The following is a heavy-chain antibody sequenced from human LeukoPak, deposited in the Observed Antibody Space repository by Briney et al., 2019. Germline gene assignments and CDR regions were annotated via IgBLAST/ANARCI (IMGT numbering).Heavy chain of an antibody. CDR2: INHSGST. CDR3: ARRSPTYYYYDSSGTRWFDP. J-gene: IGHJ5*02. Sequence: SETLSLTCAVYGGSFSGYYWSWIRQPPGKGLEWIGEINHSGSTNYNPSLESRVTISVDTSKNQFSLKLSSVTAADTAVYYCARRSPTYYYYDSSGTRWFDPWGQGTLVTVSS. D-gene: IGHD3-22*01. CDR1: GGSFSGYY. V-gene: IGHV4-34*01.